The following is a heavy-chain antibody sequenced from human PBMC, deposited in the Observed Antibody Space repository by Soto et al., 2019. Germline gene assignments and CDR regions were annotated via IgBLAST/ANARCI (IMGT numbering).Heavy chain of an antibody. Sequence: GGSLRLSCAASGFTFSSYAMSWVRQAPGKGLEWVSGITASGGSTSYADSVRGRFTISRDNSKNTLYLQMNSLRAEDTAVYYCAHTQGIVLVPAAIWYWGQGTLVTVSS. D-gene: IGHD2-2*02. CDR1: GFTFSSYA. V-gene: IGHV3-23*01. CDR2: ITASGGST. CDR3: AHTQGIVLVPAAIWY. J-gene: IGHJ4*02.